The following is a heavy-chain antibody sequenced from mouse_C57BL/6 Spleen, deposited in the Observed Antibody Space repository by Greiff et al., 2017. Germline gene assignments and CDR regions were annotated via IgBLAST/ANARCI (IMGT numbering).Heavy chain of an antibody. Sequence: EVQLQQSGAELVRPGASVKLSCTASGFNIKDYYMHWVKQRPEQGLEWIGRIDPEDGDTEYAPKFQGKATMTADTSSNTAYLQLSSLTSEDTAVYYCTPYYYGSSPYWYFDVWGTGTTVTVSS. CDR2: IDPEDGDT. CDR3: TPYYYGSSPYWYFDV. V-gene: IGHV14-1*01. J-gene: IGHJ1*03. CDR1: GFNIKDYY. D-gene: IGHD1-1*01.